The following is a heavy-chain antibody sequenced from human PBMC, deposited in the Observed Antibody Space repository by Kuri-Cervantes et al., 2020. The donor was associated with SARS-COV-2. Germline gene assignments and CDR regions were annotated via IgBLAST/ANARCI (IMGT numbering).Heavy chain of an antibody. V-gene: IGHV3-48*02. CDR2: ISSSSSTI. D-gene: IGHD1-26*01. CDR1: GFTFSSYS. J-gene: IGHJ4*02. Sequence: GESLKISCAASGFTFSSYSMNWVRQAPGKGLEWVSYISSSSSTIYYADSVKGRFTISRDNAKSSLYLQMNSLRDEDTAVYYCAVIQNSGSYSTRSSYFDYWGQGTLVTVSS. CDR3: AVIQNSGSYSTRSSYFDY.